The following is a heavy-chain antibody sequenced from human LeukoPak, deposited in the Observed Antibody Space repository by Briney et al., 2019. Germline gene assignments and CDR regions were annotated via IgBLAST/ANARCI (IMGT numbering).Heavy chain of an antibody. CDR1: GGSISSSSYY. J-gene: IGHJ5*02. Sequence: SETLSLTCTVSGGSISSSSYYWGWIRQPPGKGLEWIGSIYYSGSTYYNPSLKSRVIISVDTSKNQFSLKLSSVTAADTAVYYCARHILSITIFGVVGLGFDPWGQGTLVTVSS. CDR2: IYYSGST. V-gene: IGHV4-39*01. D-gene: IGHD3-3*01. CDR3: ARHILSITIFGVVGLGFDP.